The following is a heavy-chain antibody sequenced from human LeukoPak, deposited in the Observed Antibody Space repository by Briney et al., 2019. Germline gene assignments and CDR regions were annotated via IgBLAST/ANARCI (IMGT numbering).Heavy chain of an antibody. CDR3: AKDLSYIGFGY. J-gene: IGHJ4*02. CDR1: GYTFTSYY. Sequence: WASVKVSCKASGYTFTSYYMHRVRQAPGQGLEWMGIINPSGGSTSYAQKFQGRVTMTRDMSTSTVYMELSSLRSEDTAVYYCAKDLSYIGFGYWGQGTLVTVSS. CDR2: INPSGGST. D-gene: IGHD2-15*01. V-gene: IGHV1-46*01.